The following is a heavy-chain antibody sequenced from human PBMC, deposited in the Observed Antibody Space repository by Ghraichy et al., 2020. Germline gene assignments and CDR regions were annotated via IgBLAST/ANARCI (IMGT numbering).Heavy chain of an antibody. CDR1: GFTFSRYR. V-gene: IGHV3-74*01. D-gene: IGHD6-25*01. CDR3: ARVAARLYAFDI. J-gene: IGHJ3*02. CDR2: LNSDGSSI. Sequence: GGSLRLSCAASGFTFSRYRMHRSRPAPGQGPVWVSRLNSDGSSISYAASVQGRFTISRDNAKNTLYLQMNSLSPEDTAVYYCARVAARLYAFDIWGQWTMVTVSS.